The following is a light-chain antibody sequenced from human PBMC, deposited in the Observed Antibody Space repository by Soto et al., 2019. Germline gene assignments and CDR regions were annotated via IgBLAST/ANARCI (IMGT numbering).Light chain of an antibody. J-gene: IGLJ3*02. Sequence: QSALTQPASVSGSPGQSITISCTGTSSNVGSYKLVSWYQQHPGKAPKLMIFEVNKRPSGVSNRFSGSILGNKAALTITGAQSDDESDYLCALYVGSGTVVFGGGTKVTVL. CDR3: ALYVGSGTVV. CDR2: EVN. CDR1: SSNVGSYKL. V-gene: IGLV2-23*02.